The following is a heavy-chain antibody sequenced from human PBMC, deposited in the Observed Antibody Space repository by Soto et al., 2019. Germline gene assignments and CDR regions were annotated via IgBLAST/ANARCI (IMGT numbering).Heavy chain of an antibody. V-gene: IGHV4-59*01. CDR3: ARDMGYCSSTSCYGYYYGMDV. D-gene: IGHD2-2*01. J-gene: IGHJ6*02. CDR1: GGSISSYY. CDR2: IYYSGST. Sequence: SETLSLTCTVSGGSISSYYWSWIRQPPGKGLEWIGYIYYSGSTNYNPSLKSRVTISVDTSKNQFSLKLSSVTAADTAVYYCARDMGYCSSTSCYGYYYGMDVWGQGTTVTVSS.